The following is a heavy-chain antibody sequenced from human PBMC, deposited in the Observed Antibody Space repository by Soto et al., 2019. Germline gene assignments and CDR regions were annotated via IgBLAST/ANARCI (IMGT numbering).Heavy chain of an antibody. J-gene: IGHJ2*01. CDR2: ISFNGRKK. V-gene: IGHV3-30*04. CDR3: ARDCLRRDDILTPSWNFNL. Sequence: QEQLVESGGGVVRPGKSLRLSCEASGFNFTYNAMHWVRQAPGKGLEWVAVISFNGRKKFYARSVKGRFTISRDNSKNTLYLQINNLRPGDTAVYYCARDCLRRDDILTPSWNFNLWGQGTLVTAS. D-gene: IGHD3-9*01. CDR1: GFNFTYNA.